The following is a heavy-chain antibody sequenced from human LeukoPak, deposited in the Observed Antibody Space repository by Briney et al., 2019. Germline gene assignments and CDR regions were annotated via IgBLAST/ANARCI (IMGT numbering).Heavy chain of an antibody. V-gene: IGHV4-4*07. CDR1: GGSISSYY. D-gene: IGHD6-13*01. CDR3: ARSAFLVTAPGLYYFDY. CDR2: IYNSGST. Sequence: PSETLSLTCTVSGGSISSYYWSWIRQPAGKGLEWMGHIYNSGSTNYNPSPKGRVTMSVATSKNQFSLHLSSVNAADTAVYYCARSAFLVTAPGLYYFDYWGQGTLVAVSS. J-gene: IGHJ4*02.